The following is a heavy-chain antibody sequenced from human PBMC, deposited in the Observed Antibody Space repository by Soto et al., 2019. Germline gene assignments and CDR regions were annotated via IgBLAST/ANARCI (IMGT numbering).Heavy chain of an antibody. CDR1: GGTFSSYA. J-gene: IGHJ4*02. CDR2: IIPIFGTA. Sequence: QVQLVQSGAEVKKPGSSVKVSCKASGGTFSSYAISWVRQAPGQGLEWMGGIIPIFGTANYAQKFQGRVTITADESTSTAYMELSSLRSEDTAVYYCASTRVPITMVRGVTRYYFDYWGQGTLVTVSS. CDR3: ASTRVPITMVRGVTRYYFDY. D-gene: IGHD3-10*01. V-gene: IGHV1-69*01.